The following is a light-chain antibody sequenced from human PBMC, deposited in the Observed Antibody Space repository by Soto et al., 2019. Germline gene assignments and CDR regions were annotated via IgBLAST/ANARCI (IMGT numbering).Light chain of an antibody. CDR1: SSDVGGYNY. CDR3: SSYTSSSTYVV. CDR2: DVI. Sequence: QSVLTQPASVSGPPGQSITISCTGTSSDVGGYNYVSWYQQHPGKAPKLMIYDVINRPSGVSNRFSGSKSGNSASLTISGLQAEDEADYYCSSYTSSSTYVVFGGGTKVTVL. V-gene: IGLV2-14*03. J-gene: IGLJ2*01.